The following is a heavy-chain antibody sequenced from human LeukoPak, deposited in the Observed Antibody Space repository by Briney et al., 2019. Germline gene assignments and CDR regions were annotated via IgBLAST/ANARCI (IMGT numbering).Heavy chain of an antibody. V-gene: IGHV1-18*01. D-gene: IGHD3-22*01. Sequence: ASVKVSCKASGYIFTSFGVTWVRQAPGQGLEWMGWISAYNAYTYYAQKLQGRVTMTTDTSTSTAYMELRSLRSDDTAVYYCARDVLHRIHYDSSAYYPGSSYWGQGTLVTVSS. CDR2: ISAYNAYT. CDR3: ARDVLHRIHYDSSAYYPGSSY. CDR1: GYIFTSFG. J-gene: IGHJ4*02.